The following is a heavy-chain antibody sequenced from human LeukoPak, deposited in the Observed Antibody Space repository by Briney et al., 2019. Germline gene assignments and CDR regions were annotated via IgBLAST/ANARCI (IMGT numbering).Heavy chain of an antibody. CDR1: GDSISGYY. CDR3: ARAMPRNYYDSSGRYDAFDI. V-gene: IGHV4-59*12. Sequence: SETLSLTCSVSGDSISGYYWSWIRQPPGKGLEWIGYIYSSGSTSYNPSLKSRVTMSVDTSKNQFSLKLSSVTAADTAVYYCARAMPRNYYDSSGRYDAFDIWGQGTMVTVSS. J-gene: IGHJ3*02. CDR2: IYSSGST. D-gene: IGHD3-22*01.